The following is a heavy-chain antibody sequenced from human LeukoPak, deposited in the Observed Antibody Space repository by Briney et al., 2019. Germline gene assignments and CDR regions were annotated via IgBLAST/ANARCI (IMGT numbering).Heavy chain of an antibody. V-gene: IGHV1-2*02. CDR2: INPNSGGT. D-gene: IGHD6-19*01. J-gene: IGHJ4*02. CDR3: ARGPIAVAGIGDY. CDR1: GYTFTGYY. Sequence: ASVKVSCKASGYTFTGYYMHWVRQAPGQGLEWMGWINPNSGGTNYAQKLQGRVTMTTDTSTSTAYMELRSLRSDDTAVYYCARGPIAVAGIGDYWGQGTLVTVSS.